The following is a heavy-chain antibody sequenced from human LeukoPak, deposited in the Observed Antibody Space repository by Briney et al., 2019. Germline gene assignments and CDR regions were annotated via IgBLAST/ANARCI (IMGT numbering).Heavy chain of an antibody. V-gene: IGHV4-59*01. CDR1: GGSISSYY. CDR2: IYYSGST. J-gene: IGHJ4*02. CDR3: ARAPIPAYYYGSGSSFFDY. D-gene: IGHD3-10*01. Sequence: SETLSLTCTVSGGSISSYYWSWIRQPPGKGLEWIGYIYYSGSTNYNPSLKSRVTISVDTSKNQFSLKLSSVTAADTAVYYCARAPIPAYYYGSGSSFFDYWGQGTLVTVSS.